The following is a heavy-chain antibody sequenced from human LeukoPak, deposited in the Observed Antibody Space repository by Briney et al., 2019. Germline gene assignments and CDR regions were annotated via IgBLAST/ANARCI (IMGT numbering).Heavy chain of an antibody. CDR2: IIPFLGEV. CDR3: SPCGHAYDWFGP. D-gene: IGHD5-12*01. V-gene: IGHV1-69*04. Sequence: GASVKVSCKAFGATLNIGHAFTWARQAPGQGLQWMGRIIPFLGEVNYAQNFQGRVSFTADKSTATMYMEMKSLRLDDTAIYYCSPCGHAYDWFGPWGQGTLVTVSS. CDR1: GATLNIGHA. J-gene: IGHJ5*02.